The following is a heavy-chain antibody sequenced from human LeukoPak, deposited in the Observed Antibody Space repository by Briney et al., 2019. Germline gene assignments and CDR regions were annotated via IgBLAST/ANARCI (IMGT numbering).Heavy chain of an antibody. CDR3: ARDRPGGSEPATLDAFDI. CDR2: IRYDGSNK. V-gene: IGHV3-30*02. Sequence: GGSLRLSCAASGFTFSTYGMHWVRQAPGKGLEWVTFIRYDGSNKHYADSVKGRFTISRDNSKNTLYLQMNSLRAEDTAVYYCARDRPGGSEPATLDAFDIWGQGTMVTVSS. J-gene: IGHJ3*02. CDR1: GFTFSTYG. D-gene: IGHD2-15*01.